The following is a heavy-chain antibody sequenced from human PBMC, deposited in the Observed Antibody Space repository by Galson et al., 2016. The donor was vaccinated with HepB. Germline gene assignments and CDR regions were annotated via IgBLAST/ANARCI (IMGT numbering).Heavy chain of an antibody. CDR3: AKPFLSSGLYYFDY. CDR2: ISGSGGST. D-gene: IGHD6-19*01. J-gene: IGHJ4*02. Sequence: SLRLSCAASGFTFSSYGMHWVRQAPGKGLEWVSAISGSGGSTYYADSVKGRFTVSRDNAKNSLYLQMNSLRDDDTAVYYCAKPFLSSGLYYFDYWGRGTLVTVSS. CDR1: GFTFSSYG. V-gene: IGHV3-23*01.